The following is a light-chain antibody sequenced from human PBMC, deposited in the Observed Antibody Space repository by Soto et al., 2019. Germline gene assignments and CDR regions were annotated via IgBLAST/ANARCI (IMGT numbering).Light chain of an antibody. CDR1: QSISRY. CDR2: AAS. J-gene: IGKJ2*01. V-gene: IGKV1-39*01. Sequence: DIQMTQSPSSLSASVGDRVTITCRASQSISRYLNWYQQKPGKAPKLLIYAASSLQSGVPSRFSGSGSGTDFTLPISSLQPEDSATYYCQQSYSTPRLFTFGQGTNLEI. CDR3: QQSYSTPRLFT.